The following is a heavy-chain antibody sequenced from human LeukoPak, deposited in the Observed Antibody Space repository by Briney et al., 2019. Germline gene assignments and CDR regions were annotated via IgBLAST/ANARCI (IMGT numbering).Heavy chain of an antibody. V-gene: IGHV3-30-3*01. CDR1: GFTFSSYA. CDR2: ISYDGSNK. CDR3: AKDPFSGRGYSYGIDY. Sequence: PGGSLRLSCAASGFTFSSYAMHWVRQAPGKGLEWVAVISYDGSNKYYADSVKGRFTISRDNSKNTLYLQMNSLRAEDTAVYYCAKDPFSGRGYSYGIDYWGQGTLVTVSS. J-gene: IGHJ4*02. D-gene: IGHD5-18*01.